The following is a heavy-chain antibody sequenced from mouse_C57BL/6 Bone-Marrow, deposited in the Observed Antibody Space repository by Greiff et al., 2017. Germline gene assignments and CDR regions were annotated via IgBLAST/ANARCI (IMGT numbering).Heavy chain of an antibody. CDR2: IDPETGGT. CDR1: GYTFTDYE. J-gene: IGHJ3*01. CDR3: TRSVCSWFAY. V-gene: IGHV1-15*01. Sequence: QVQLQQSGAELVRPGASVTLSCKASGYTFTDYEMHWVKQTPVHGLEWIGAIDPETGGTAYNQKFKGKAILTADKSSSTAYMGLRSLTSEDSAVYYCTRSVCSWFAYWGQGTLVTVSA.